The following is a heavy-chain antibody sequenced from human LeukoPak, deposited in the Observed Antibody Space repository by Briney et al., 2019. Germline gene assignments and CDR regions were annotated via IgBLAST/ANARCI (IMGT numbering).Heavy chain of an antibody. CDR3: ARIPLRFLARSSTGASYFDC. J-gene: IGHJ4*02. D-gene: IGHD3-3*01. V-gene: IGHV3-23*01. CDR2: ISGGGRDGT. CDR1: GFTFLHYG. Sequence: GGSLRLSCAASGFTFLHYGMSWVRQAPGEGLEWGSAISGGGRDGTFYADSVKGRFTISRDDSENTLYLQLNNLRAEDTAVYYCARIPLRFLARSSTGASYFDCWGRGPLVTVSS.